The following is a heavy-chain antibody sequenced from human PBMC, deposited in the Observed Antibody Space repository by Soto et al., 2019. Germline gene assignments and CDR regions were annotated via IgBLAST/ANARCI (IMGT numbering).Heavy chain of an antibody. J-gene: IGHJ4*02. D-gene: IGHD4-17*01. Sequence: SETLSLTCAVSGGSISSGGYSWSWIRQPPGKGLEWIGYIYHSGSTYYNPSLKSRVTISVDRSKNQFSLKLSSVTAADTAVYYCATIGELDYGHAYYFDYWGQGTLVTVSS. V-gene: IGHV4-30-2*01. CDR1: GGSISSGGYS. CDR2: IYHSGST. CDR3: ATIGELDYGHAYYFDY.